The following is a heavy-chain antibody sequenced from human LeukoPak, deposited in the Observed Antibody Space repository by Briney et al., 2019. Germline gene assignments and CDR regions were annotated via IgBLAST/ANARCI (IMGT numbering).Heavy chain of an antibody. CDR2: IYYSGST. V-gene: IGHV4-59*01. Sequence: SETLSPTCTVSGGSISSYYWNWIRQPPGKGLEWIGYIYYSGSTNYNPSLKSRVTISVDTSKNQFSLKLSSVTAADTAVYYCARENAVRRYFDYWGQGTLVTVSS. CDR1: GGSISSYY. J-gene: IGHJ4*02. CDR3: ARENAVRRYFDY. D-gene: IGHD3-10*01.